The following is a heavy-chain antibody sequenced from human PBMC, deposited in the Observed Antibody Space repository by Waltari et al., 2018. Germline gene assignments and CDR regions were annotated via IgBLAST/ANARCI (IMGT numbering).Heavy chain of an antibody. V-gene: IGHV4-38-2*01. CDR3: ARLTGYSSSWYPDY. CDR1: GYPISSGYY. J-gene: IGHJ4*02. Sequence: QVQLQESGPGLVKPSETLSLTCAVPGYPISSGYYWGWLRQPPGKGLEWIGSIYHSGSTYYNPSLKSRVTISVDTSKNQFSLKLSSVTAADTAVYYCARLTGYSSSWYPDYWGQGTLVTVSS. D-gene: IGHD6-13*01. CDR2: IYHSGST.